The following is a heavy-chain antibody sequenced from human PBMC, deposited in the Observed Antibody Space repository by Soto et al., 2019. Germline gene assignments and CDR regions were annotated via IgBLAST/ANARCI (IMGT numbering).Heavy chain of an antibody. CDR2: IYHSGST. CDR1: GGSISSGGYS. V-gene: IGHV4-30-2*01. J-gene: IGHJ4*02. CDR3: ARMGQYGDYRLVY. Sequence: SETLSLTCAVSGGSISSGGYSWSWIRQPPGKGLEWIGYIYHSGSTYYNPSLKSRVTISVDRSKNQFSLKLSSVTAADTAVYYCARMGQYGDYRLVYWGQGTLLTVSS. D-gene: IGHD4-17*01.